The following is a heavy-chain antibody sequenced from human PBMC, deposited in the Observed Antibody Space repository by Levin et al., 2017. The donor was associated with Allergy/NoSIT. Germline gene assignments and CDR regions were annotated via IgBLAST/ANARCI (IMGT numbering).Heavy chain of an antibody. CDR2: ISGSGGST. J-gene: IGHJ4*02. CDR3: AKVKSPKYFDY. V-gene: IGHV3-23*01. CDR1: GFTFSSYA. D-gene: IGHD4-23*01. Sequence: GESLKISCAASGFTFSSYAMSWVRQAPGKGLEWVSAISGSGGSTYYADSVKGRFTISRDNSKNTLYLQMNSLRAEDTAVYYCAKVKSPKYFDYWGQGTLVTVSS.